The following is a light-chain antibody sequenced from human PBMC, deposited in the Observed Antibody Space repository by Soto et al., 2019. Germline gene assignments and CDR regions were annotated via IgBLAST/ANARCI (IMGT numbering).Light chain of an antibody. V-gene: IGKV1-12*01. CDR2: AAS. Sequence: DIQMTQSPSSLSASVGDRVTITCHASQDISNYLNWYQQKPGKAPKLLIYAASSLQSGVPSRFSGSGFGTDFTLTISRLQPEDSAIYYCQQADPFPITFGQGTRLEIK. CDR3: QQADPFPIT. J-gene: IGKJ5*01. CDR1: QDISNY.